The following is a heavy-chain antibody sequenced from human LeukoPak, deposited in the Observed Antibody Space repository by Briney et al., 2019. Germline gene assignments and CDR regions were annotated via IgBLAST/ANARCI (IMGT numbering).Heavy chain of an antibody. CDR1: GFTFSSYA. CDR2: ISGSST. V-gene: IGHV3-23*01. J-gene: IGHJ5*02. CDR3: ALHHGSYYVGRWFDP. Sequence: GGSLRLSCAASGFTFSSYAMSWVRHAPGKGLEWVSGISGSSTYYADSVKGRFTISRDNSKNTLYLQMNSLRAEDTAVYSCALHHGSYYVGRWFDPWGQGTLVTVSS. D-gene: IGHD1-26*01.